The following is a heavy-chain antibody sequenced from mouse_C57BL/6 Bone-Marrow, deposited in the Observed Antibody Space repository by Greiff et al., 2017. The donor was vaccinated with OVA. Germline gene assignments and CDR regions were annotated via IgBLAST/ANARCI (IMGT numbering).Heavy chain of an antibody. CDR3: ARDGYDLDY. J-gene: IGHJ2*01. CDR2: INPNYGTT. D-gene: IGHD2-2*01. Sequence: FQLQPSVPELLTPVASVTISCTASCYSFTDYILTCVKPSTGTILSWIGVINPNYGTTSYNQKFKGKATLTVDQSSSTAYMQLNSLTSEDSAVYYCARDGYDLDYWGQGTTLTVSS. V-gene: IGHV1-39*01. CDR1: CYSFTDYI.